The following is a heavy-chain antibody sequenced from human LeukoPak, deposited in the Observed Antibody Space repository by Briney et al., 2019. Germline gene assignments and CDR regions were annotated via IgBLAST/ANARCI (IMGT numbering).Heavy chain of an antibody. Sequence: PSETLSLTCTVSGGSISSNNYFWGWIRQPPGKGLEWIGSIYDSESTYYNPSLKSRVTISVDTSKNQFSLKLNSVTAADTAMYYCQSRFLEWLLDYWGQGTLVTVSS. CDR2: IYDSEST. CDR3: QSRFLEWLLDY. CDR1: GGSISSNNYF. J-gene: IGHJ4*02. D-gene: IGHD3-3*01. V-gene: IGHV4-39*01.